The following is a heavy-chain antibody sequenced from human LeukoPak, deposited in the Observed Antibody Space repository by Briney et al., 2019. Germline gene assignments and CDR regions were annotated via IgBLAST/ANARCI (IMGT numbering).Heavy chain of an antibody. CDR1: GYSFTSHW. Sequence: GESLKISCQISGYSFTSHWIGWVRQMPGKGLEWMGIIYPNDSHTKYNPSFQGQVTISADKSINTAYLQWSSLKASDTAIYYCASISSGWYQAGYWGQGTLVTVSS. CDR3: ASISSGWYQAGY. V-gene: IGHV5-51*01. J-gene: IGHJ4*02. D-gene: IGHD6-19*01. CDR2: IYPNDSHT.